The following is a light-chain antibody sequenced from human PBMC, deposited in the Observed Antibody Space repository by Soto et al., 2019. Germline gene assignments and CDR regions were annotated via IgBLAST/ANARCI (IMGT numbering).Light chain of an antibody. CDR1: SSNIGADYD. Sequence: QPVLTQPPSVSGAPGQRVTISCTGSSSNIGADYDVHWYQQLPGTAPKLLIYGHTNRPSGVPDRFSGSKSGTSASLAITGLQAEDEADYYCQSYDSSLSVVVFGGGTKLTVL. CDR2: GHT. V-gene: IGLV1-40*01. CDR3: QSYDSSLSVVV. J-gene: IGLJ2*01.